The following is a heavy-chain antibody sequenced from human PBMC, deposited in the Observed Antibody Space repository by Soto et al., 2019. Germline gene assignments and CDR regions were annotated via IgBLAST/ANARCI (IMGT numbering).Heavy chain of an antibody. V-gene: IGHV3-21*01. D-gene: IGHD6-25*01. CDR1: GFTFSSYS. Sequence: GGSLRLSCAASGFTFSSYSMNWVRQAPGKGLEWVSSISSSSSYIYYADSVKGRFTISRDNAKNSLYLQMNSLRAEDTAVYYCARFPEQRGSYYFDYWGQGTLVTVSS. J-gene: IGHJ4*02. CDR3: ARFPEQRGSYYFDY. CDR2: ISSSSSYI.